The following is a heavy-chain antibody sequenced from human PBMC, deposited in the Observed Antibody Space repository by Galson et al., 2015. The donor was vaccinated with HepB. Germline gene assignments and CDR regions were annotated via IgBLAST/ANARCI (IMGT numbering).Heavy chain of an antibody. CDR2: INPNSGGT. V-gene: IGHV1-2*04. D-gene: IGHD2-2*02. Sequence: SVKVSCKASGYTFTGYYMHWVRQAPGQGLEWMGWINPNSGGTNYAQKFQGWVTMTRDTSISTAYMELSRLRSDDTAVYYCARDRCSSTSCHTYYYYYGMDVWGQGTTVTVSS. CDR3: ARDRCSSTSCHTYYYYYGMDV. CDR1: GYTFTGYY. J-gene: IGHJ6*02.